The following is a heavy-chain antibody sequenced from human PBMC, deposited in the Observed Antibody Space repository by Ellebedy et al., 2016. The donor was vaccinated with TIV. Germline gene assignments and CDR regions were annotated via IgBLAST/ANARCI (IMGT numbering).Heavy chain of an antibody. CDR1: GGTFSSYA. CDR3: AKDYGELQDYYYGMDV. Sequence: ASVKVSCKASGGTFSSYAISWVRQAPGQGLEWMGGIIPIFGTANYAQKFQGRVTITADESTSTAYMELSSLRSEDTAVYYCAKDYGELQDYYYGMDVWGQGTTVTVSS. CDR2: IIPIFGTA. V-gene: IGHV1-69*13. D-gene: IGHD4-17*01. J-gene: IGHJ6*02.